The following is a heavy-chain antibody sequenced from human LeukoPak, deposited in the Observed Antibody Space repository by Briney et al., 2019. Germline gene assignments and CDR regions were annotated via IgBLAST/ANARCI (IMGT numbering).Heavy chain of an antibody. CDR2: ISNDGNKK. CDR1: KFTFSTYA. V-gene: IGHV3-30-3*01. CDR3: ARADYYTSGLYRYCLDY. D-gene: IGHD3-10*01. Sequence: GRSLRLSCAASKFTFSTYAMHWVRQAPGKGLEWVALISNDGNKKYHAESVKGRFTISRENSNNTLYLQMNSLRPEDTAVYYCARADYYTSGLYRYCLDYGAREPLS. J-gene: IGHJ4*02.